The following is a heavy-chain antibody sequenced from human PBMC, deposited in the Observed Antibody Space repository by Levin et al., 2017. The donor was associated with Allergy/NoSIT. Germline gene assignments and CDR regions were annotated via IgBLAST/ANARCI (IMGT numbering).Heavy chain of an antibody. V-gene: IGHV4-59*01. Sequence: PSETLSLTCTVSGGSIRSYYWSWIRQPPGKGLEWIGCISYSGTTNYNPSLKSRVTISVDTSKNQFSLKLSSVTAADTAVYYCARVLPSGFIDYWGQGTLVTVSS. CDR2: ISYSGTT. CDR1: GGSIRSYY. D-gene: IGHD3-10*01. J-gene: IGHJ4*02. CDR3: ARVLPSGFIDY.